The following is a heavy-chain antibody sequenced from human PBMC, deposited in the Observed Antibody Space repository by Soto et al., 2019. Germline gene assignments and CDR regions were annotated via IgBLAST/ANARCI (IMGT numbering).Heavy chain of an antibody. CDR2: ISGSGERT. CDR3: AKVKEGASDY. Sequence: AGGSLRLSCAASGFTFSSYAMSWVRQAPGKGLEWVSIISGSGERTYYADSVKGRFTISRDNSKNTLYLQMNSLRAEDTAVYYCAKVKEGASDYWGQGTLVTVSS. J-gene: IGHJ4*02. CDR1: GFTFSSYA. V-gene: IGHV3-23*01. D-gene: IGHD1-26*01.